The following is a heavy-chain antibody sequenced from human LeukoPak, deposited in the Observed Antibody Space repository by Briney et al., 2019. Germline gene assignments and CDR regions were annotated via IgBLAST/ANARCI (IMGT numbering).Heavy chain of an antibody. CDR3: ATYHYDSSGYRVFDY. J-gene: IGHJ4*02. Sequence: SETLSLTCTVSGGSISSYYWSWIRQPPGKGLEWIGYIYYSGSTNYNPSLKSRVTISVDTSKNQFSLKLSSVTAADTAVYYCATYHYDSSGYRVFDYWGQGTLVTVSS. CDR1: GGSISSYY. CDR2: IYYSGST. D-gene: IGHD3-22*01. V-gene: IGHV4-59*01.